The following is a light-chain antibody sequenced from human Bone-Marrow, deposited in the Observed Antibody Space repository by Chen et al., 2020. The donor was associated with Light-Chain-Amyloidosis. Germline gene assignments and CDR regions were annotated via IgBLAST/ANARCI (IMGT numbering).Light chain of an antibody. Sequence: QSPLTKPAPVSGSPGQSITISCPGTSSDVGGYNYVSWYQQHPGKAPKLMIYDVSNRPSGVSNRFSGSKSGNTASLTISGLQAEDEADYYCSSYTSSSVVFGGGTKLTVL. J-gene: IGLJ2*01. CDR3: SSYTSSSVV. V-gene: IGLV2-14*03. CDR1: SSDVGGYNY. CDR2: DVS.